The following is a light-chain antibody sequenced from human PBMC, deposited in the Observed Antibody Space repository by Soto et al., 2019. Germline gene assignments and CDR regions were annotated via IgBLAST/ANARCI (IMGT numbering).Light chain of an antibody. CDR1: SSDVGGYNY. V-gene: IGLV2-14*01. CDR2: DVS. J-gene: IGLJ1*01. CDR3: SSYTSSSTYV. Sequence: QSVLTQPASVSGSPGQSIIISCTGTSSDVGGYNYVSWYQQHPGKAPKLMIYDVSNRPSGVSNRFSGSKSGNTASLTISGLQAEDEADYYCSSYTSSSTYVLGTGNKVTVL.